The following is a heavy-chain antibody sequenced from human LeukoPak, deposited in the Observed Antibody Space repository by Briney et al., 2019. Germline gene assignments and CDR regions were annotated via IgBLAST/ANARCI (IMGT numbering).Heavy chain of an antibody. D-gene: IGHD2-21*02. V-gene: IGHV4-31*03. CDR3: ARGGDGGGRVDY. Sequence: SETLSLTCTVSGGSISSGGYYWSWIRQHPGKGLEWIGYIYYSGSIYYNPSLKSRVTISVDTSKNQFSLKLSSVTAADTAVYYCARGGDGGGRVDYWGQGTLVTVSS. CDR1: GGSISSGGYY. CDR2: IYYSGSI. J-gene: IGHJ4*02.